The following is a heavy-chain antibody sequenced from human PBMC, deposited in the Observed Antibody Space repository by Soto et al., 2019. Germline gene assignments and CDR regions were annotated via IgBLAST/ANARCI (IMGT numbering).Heavy chain of an antibody. Sequence: PWETLSLTCAVSGGSISSSNRWRWVRQPPGKGLEGIGEIYHSGSTNYNPSLKSRVTISVDKSKNQFSLKLSSVTAADTAVYYCARATVTRGCYFDYWGQGTLVTVSS. CDR3: ARATVTRGCYFDY. CDR2: IYHSGST. J-gene: IGHJ4*02. CDR1: GGSISSSNR. V-gene: IGHV4-4*02. D-gene: IGHD4-17*01.